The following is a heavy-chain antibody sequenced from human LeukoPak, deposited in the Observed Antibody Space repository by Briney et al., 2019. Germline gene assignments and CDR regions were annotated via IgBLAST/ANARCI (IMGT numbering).Heavy chain of an antibody. V-gene: IGHV1-46*01. D-gene: IGHD6-19*01. CDR1: GYTFTSYY. Sequence: ASVKVSCKASGYTFTSYYMHWVRQAPGQGLEWTGIINPSGGSTSYAQKFQGRVTITRDTSTSTVYMELSSLRAEDTAVYYCARAKVAGPQNYYYYYGMDVWGQGTTVTVSS. CDR3: ARAKVAGPQNYYYYYGMDV. J-gene: IGHJ6*02. CDR2: INPSGGST.